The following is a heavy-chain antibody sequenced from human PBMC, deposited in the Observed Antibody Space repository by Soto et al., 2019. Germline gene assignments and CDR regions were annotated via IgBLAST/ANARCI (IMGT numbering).Heavy chain of an antibody. J-gene: IGHJ4*02. Sequence: PCVFMRHPWAASGVNFDIIAMTCVRKVTGKGLEWVSGISTSGGDRKYADSVKGRFTIARDNSKNTLYLQMNSLRAEDTAVYYSAKGTLARTHPIDYRGQGTLVTVSS. CDR1: GVNFDIIA. D-gene: IGHD2-8*01. CDR2: ISTSGGDR. V-gene: IGHV3-23*01. CDR3: AKGTLARTHPIDY.